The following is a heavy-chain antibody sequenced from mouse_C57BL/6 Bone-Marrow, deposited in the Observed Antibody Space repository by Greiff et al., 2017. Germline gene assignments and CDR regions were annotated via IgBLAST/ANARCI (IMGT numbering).Heavy chain of an antibody. CDR3: AREDGGDGYYYFDY. CDR1: GYTFTSYW. D-gene: IGHD2-3*01. CDR2: IDPSDSYT. V-gene: IGHV1-50*01. Sequence: QVQLQQPGAELVKPGASVKLSCKASGYTFTSYWMQWVNQRPGQGLEWIGEIDPSDSYTNYNQNVKGNATLTVDPSSSTAYVQLSSLTSEDSAVYYCAREDGGDGYYYFDYWGQGTTLTVSS. J-gene: IGHJ2*01.